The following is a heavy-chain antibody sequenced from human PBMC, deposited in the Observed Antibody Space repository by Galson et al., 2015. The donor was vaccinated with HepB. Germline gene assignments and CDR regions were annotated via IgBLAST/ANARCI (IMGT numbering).Heavy chain of an antibody. V-gene: IGHV4-39*01. CDR3: ARSGDSSSWPFDY. D-gene: IGHD6-13*01. CDR2: SYYSGGT. CDR1: GGSISSSSYY. J-gene: IGHJ4*02. Sequence: ETLSLTCTVSGGSISSSSYYWRWIRQPPGKGLEWIGSSYYSGGTYYNPSLKSRVTISVDTSKNQFSLKLSSVTAADTAVYYCARSGDSSSWPFDYWGQGTLVTVSS.